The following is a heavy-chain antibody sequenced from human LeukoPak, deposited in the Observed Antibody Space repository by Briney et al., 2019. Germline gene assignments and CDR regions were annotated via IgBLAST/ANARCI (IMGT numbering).Heavy chain of an antibody. J-gene: IGHJ5*02. V-gene: IGHV1-69*05. CDR1: GGTFSNYA. CDR2: TIPMFGST. Sequence: SVKVSCKASGGTFSNYAISWVRQASGQGLEWLGGTIPMFGSTKYAQKFQGRVTITTDESATIVYMQLISLRSEDTAVYYCVRRQALRGRRKAFDPWGQGTLVTVTS. CDR3: VRRQALRGRRKAFDP. D-gene: IGHD6-25*01.